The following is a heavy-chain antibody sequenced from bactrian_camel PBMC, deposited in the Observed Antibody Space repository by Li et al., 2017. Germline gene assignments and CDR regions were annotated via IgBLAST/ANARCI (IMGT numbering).Heavy chain of an antibody. J-gene: IGHJ6*01. CDR3: ATGGVGSWYEVP. CDR1: GFTFSSHD. Sequence: DVQLVESGGGLVQPGGSLRLSCAASGFTFSSHDMIWVRQAPGKGLEWVSAISGGGTTYYADSVKGRFTISRDNANNTLYLQMNSLKTDDTAVYYCATGGVGSWYEVPWGQGTQVTVS. V-gene: IGHV3S40*01. D-gene: IGHD6*01. CDR2: ISGGGTT.